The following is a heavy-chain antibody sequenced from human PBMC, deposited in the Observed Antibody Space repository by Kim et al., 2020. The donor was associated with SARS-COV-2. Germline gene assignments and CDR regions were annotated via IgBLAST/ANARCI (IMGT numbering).Heavy chain of an antibody. CDR3: ARHYYGSGSYYWDYYYYGIDV. D-gene: IGHD3-10*01. CDR1: GGSISSSSYY. V-gene: IGHV4-39*01. CDR2: IYYSGST. J-gene: IGHJ6*04. Sequence: SETLSLTCTVSGGSISSSSYYWGWIRQPPGKGLEWIGSIYYSGSTYYNPSLKSRVTIYVDTSKNQFSLKLSSVTAADTAVYYCARHYYGSGSYYWDYYYYGIDVWGEKTTVTVSS.